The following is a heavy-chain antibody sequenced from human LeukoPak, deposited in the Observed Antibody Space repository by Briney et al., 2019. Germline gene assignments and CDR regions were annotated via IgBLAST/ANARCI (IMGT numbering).Heavy chain of an antibody. D-gene: IGHD1-26*01. V-gene: IGHV3-23*01. J-gene: IGHJ4*02. CDR3: AKGWELVDY. CDR1: GFTFSNYA. CDR2: ISHSGSI. Sequence: PGGSLRLSCAASGFTFSNYAMNWVRQAPGKGLEWVSSISHSGSISYADSVKGRFTISRDNSKNTLYLQMNSLRAEDTAVYYCAKGWELVDYWGQGTLVTVSS.